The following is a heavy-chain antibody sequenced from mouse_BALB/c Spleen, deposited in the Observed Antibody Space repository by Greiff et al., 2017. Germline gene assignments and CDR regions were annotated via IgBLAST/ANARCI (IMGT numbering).Heavy chain of an antibody. CDR3: VYGNYDWYFDV. J-gene: IGHJ1*01. Sequence: EVQLQQSGPGLVKPSQSLSLTCTVTGYSITSDYAWNWIRQFPGNKLEWMGYISYSGSTSYNPSLKSRISITRDTSKNQFFLQLNSVTTEDTATYYCVYGNYDWYFDVWGAGTTVTVSS. CDR1: GYSITSDYA. D-gene: IGHD2-10*02. V-gene: IGHV3-2*02. CDR2: ISYSGST.